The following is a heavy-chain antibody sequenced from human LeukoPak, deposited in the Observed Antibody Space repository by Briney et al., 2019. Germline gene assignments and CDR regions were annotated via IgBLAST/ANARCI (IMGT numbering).Heavy chain of an antibody. CDR3: ARDRWADSSSSFDY. J-gene: IGHJ4*02. D-gene: IGHD6-6*01. CDR2: INHSGST. Sequence: SETLSLTCAVYGGSFSGYYWSWVRQPPGKGLEWIGEINHSGSTNYNPSLKSRVTISVDTPKNQFSLKLSSVTAADTAVYYCARDRWADSSSSFDYWGQGTLVTVSS. CDR1: GGSFSGYY. V-gene: IGHV4-34*01.